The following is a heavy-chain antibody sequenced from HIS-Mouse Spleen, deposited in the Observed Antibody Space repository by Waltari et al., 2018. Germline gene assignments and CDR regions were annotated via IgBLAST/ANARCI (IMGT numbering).Heavy chain of an antibody. Sequence: EVQLVESGGGLVQPGGSLRLSCAASGFPFSRYWMSWVRQAPGKGLEWVANIKQDGSEKYYVDSVKGRFTISRDNAKNSLYLQMNSLRAEDTAVYYCARERRGPGWFDPWGQGTLVTVSS. J-gene: IGHJ5*02. D-gene: IGHD5-12*01. CDR3: ARERRGPGWFDP. V-gene: IGHV3-7*01. CDR1: GFPFSRYW. CDR2: IKQDGSEK.